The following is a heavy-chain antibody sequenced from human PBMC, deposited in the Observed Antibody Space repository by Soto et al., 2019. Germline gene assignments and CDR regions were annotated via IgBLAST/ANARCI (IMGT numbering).Heavy chain of an antibody. CDR3: ASLMSSGYYYGMDV. D-gene: IGHD3-10*01. J-gene: IGHJ6*02. Sequence: QVQLVQSGAEVKKPRSSVKVSCKASGGTFSSYTISWVRQAPGQGLEWMGRLIPILGIANCAQKFQGSFTITADKSTSTAYMELSSLRSEATAVYYWASLMSSGYYYGMDVWGQGTTVTVSS. V-gene: IGHV1-69*02. CDR1: GGTFSSYT. CDR2: LIPILGIA.